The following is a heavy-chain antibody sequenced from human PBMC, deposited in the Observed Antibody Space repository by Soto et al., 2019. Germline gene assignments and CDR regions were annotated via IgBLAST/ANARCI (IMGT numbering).Heavy chain of an antibody. Sequence: QVQLVQSGAEVKKPGASVKVSCKASGYTFTSYGISWVRQAPGQGLEWMGWISAYNGNTNYAQKLQGRVTMTTDTSTSTAYMELRSLRSDDTAVYYCARDRPLAGYSYDDYYYYYGMDVWGQGTTVTVSS. J-gene: IGHJ6*02. CDR3: ARDRPLAGYSYDDYYYYYGMDV. CDR1: GYTFTSYG. V-gene: IGHV1-18*04. D-gene: IGHD5-18*01. CDR2: ISAYNGNT.